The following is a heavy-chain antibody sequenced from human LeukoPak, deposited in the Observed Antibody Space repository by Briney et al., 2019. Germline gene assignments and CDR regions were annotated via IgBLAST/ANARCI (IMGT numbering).Heavy chain of an antibody. CDR1: GYSFTSYW. CDR3: ASLTGGFCSGDSCYVFFDY. V-gene: IGHV5-51*01. D-gene: IGHD2-15*01. Sequence: GESLQISCKGSGYSFTSYWIGWVRQMPGKGLECMGIIYPGDSDTRYTPSFQGQVTISADKSISTAYLQWSSLKASDTAMYFCASLTGGFCSGDSCYVFFDYWGQGTLVTVSS. J-gene: IGHJ4*02. CDR2: IYPGDSDT.